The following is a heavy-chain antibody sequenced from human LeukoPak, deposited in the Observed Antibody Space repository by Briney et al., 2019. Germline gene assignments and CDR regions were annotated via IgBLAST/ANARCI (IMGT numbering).Heavy chain of an antibody. V-gene: IGHV3-64D*06. J-gene: IGHJ4*02. CDR2: ISSNGDIT. D-gene: IGHD3-10*01. CDR1: GFTFTSCA. CDR3: VKGANNYASASHFDS. Sequence: GGSLRLSCSASGFTFTSCAVHWVRQAPGKGLEYVSTISSNGDITYYADSVKGRFTISRDNSKNTLYLQMSTLRTEDTAVYYCVKGANNYASASHFDSWGQGTLVSVSS.